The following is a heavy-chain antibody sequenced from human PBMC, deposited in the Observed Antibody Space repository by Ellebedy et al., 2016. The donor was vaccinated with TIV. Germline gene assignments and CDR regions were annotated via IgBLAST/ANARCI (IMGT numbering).Heavy chain of an antibody. CDR2: ISGSGEDT. CDR3: AKDFRPEYHF. J-gene: IGHJ3*01. D-gene: IGHD3-3*01. CDR1: GFTFSSYA. Sequence: GGSLRLSXAASGFTFSSYAMSWVRQAPGKGLEWVSAISGSGEDTYYADSVKGRFTVSRDNSKNTLYMQMDSLRVEDTAVYYCAKDFRPEYHFWGPGTMVTVSS. V-gene: IGHV3-23*01.